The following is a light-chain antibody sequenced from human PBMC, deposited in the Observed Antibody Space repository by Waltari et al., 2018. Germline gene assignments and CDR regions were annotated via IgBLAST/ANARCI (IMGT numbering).Light chain of an antibody. V-gene: IGLV2-8*01. CDR2: EVS. Sequence: QSALTQPPSASGSLGQSVTISCTGTSSDVGGYKYASWYQQHPGKAPKLIIYEVSKRPSGVPDRFSGSKSGNTASLTVSGLLAEDEADYYCSSYAGSNNLVVFGGGTKLTVL. CDR3: SSYAGSNNLVV. J-gene: IGLJ2*01. CDR1: SSDVGGYKY.